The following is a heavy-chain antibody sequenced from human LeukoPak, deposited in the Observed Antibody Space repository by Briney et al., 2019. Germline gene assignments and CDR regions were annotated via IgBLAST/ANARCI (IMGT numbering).Heavy chain of an antibody. V-gene: IGHV3-21*01. J-gene: IGHJ3*02. Sequence: GGSLRLSCAASGFTFSSYSMNWVRQAPGKGLEWVSSISSSSSYIYYADSVKGRFTISRDNAKNSLYLQMNSLRAEDTAVYYCARDGYSSGGEAFDIWGQGTMVTVSS. D-gene: IGHD6-19*01. CDR2: ISSSSSYI. CDR3: ARDGYSSGGEAFDI. CDR1: GFTFSSYS.